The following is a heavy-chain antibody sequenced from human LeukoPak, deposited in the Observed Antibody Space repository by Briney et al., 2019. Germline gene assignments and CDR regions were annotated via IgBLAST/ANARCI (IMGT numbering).Heavy chain of an antibody. CDR2: IVVGSGNT. CDR1: GFTFTSSA. J-gene: IGHJ4*02. V-gene: IGHV1-58*02. Sequence: SVKVSCKASGFTFTSSAMQWVQQARGQRLEWIGWIVVGSGNTNYAQKFQERVTVTRDMSTSTAYMELSSLRSEDTAVYYCAALDDCSGGSCARGYWGQGTLVTVSS. D-gene: IGHD2-15*01. CDR3: AALDDCSGGSCARGY.